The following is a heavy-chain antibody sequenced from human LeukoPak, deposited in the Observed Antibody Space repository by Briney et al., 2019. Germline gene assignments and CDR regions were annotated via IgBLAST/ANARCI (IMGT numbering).Heavy chain of an antibody. V-gene: IGHV3-21*01. CDR2: ISSSSSYI. J-gene: IGHJ4*02. D-gene: IGHD2-2*02. Sequence: PGGSLRLSCAASGFTFSSYSMNWVRQAPGKGLEGVSSISSSSSYIYYADSVKGRFTISRDNAKNSLYLQMNSLRAEDTAVYYRARDVAGYCSSTSCYTPFDYWGQGTLVTVSS. CDR1: GFTFSSYS. CDR3: ARDVAGYCSSTSCYTPFDY.